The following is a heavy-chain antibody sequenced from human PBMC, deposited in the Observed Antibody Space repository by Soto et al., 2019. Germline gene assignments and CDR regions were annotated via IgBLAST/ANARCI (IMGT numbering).Heavy chain of an antibody. CDR2: IYYSGST. V-gene: IGHV4-61*01. J-gene: IGHJ4*02. Sequence: SETLSLTCTVSGVSVSSGSYYWSWIRQPPGKGLEWIGYIYYSGSTNYNPSLKSRVTISVDTSKNQFSLKLSSVTAADTAVYYCARGPQVYYDFWSGYPLSFDYWGQGTLVTVSS. CDR3: ARGPQVYYDFWSGYPLSFDY. D-gene: IGHD3-3*01. CDR1: GVSVSSGSYY.